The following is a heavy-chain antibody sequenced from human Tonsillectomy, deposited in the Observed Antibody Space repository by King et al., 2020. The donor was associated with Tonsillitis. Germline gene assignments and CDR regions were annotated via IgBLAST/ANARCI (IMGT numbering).Heavy chain of an antibody. D-gene: IGHD3-10*01. CDR1: GGSISSYY. V-gene: IGHV4-59*08. CDR3: ARGREYPGEYYYYYMDV. J-gene: IGHJ6*03. CDR2: IYYSGST. Sequence: VQLQESGPGLVKPSETLSLTCTVSGGSISSYYWSWIRQPPGKGLEWIGYIYYSGSTNYNPSLKSRVTISVDTSKNQFSLKLSSVTAADTAVYYCARGREYPGEYYYYYMDVWGKGTTVTVSS.